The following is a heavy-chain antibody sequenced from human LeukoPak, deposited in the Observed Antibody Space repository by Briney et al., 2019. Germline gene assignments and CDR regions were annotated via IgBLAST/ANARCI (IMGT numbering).Heavy chain of an antibody. CDR3: AKEGGYCSSTSCYDY. CDR2: ISGSGGGT. Sequence: GGSLRLSCAASGFTFSTYAMSWVRQAAGKGLEWVSLISGSGGGTYYADSVKGRFTISRDNSKNTLYLQLNSLRVEDTAVYYCAKEGGYCSSTSCYDYWGQGTLVTVSS. D-gene: IGHD2-2*01. J-gene: IGHJ4*02. V-gene: IGHV3-23*01. CDR1: GFTFSTYA.